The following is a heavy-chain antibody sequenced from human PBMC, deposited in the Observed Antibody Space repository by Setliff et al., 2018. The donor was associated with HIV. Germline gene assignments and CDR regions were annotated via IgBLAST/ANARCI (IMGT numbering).Heavy chain of an antibody. Sequence: LRLSCAASGFTFSTHWMTWVRQAPGKGLEWVANINQDGSEKYYVDSVKGRFTISRDNAKNSLYLQMNSLRAEDTAVYYCARDRGWEVGTTSDFDYWGQGTLVTVSS. CDR2: INQDGSEK. D-gene: IGHD1-26*01. CDR1: GFTFSTHW. CDR3: ARDRGWEVGTTSDFDY. V-gene: IGHV3-7*03. J-gene: IGHJ4*02.